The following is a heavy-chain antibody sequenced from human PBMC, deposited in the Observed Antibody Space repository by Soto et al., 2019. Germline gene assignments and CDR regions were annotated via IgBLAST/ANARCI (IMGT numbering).Heavy chain of an antibody. Sequence: GGYLRLSCAAYGFTFSSYWMHWVRQAPGKGLVWVSRINSDGSSTSYADSVKGRFTISRDNAKNTLYLQMNSLRAEDTAVYYCAREYSSSRHFAYWGQGTLVTVSS. CDR3: AREYSSSRHFAY. CDR1: GFTFSSYW. V-gene: IGHV3-74*01. D-gene: IGHD6-6*01. J-gene: IGHJ4*02. CDR2: INSDGSST.